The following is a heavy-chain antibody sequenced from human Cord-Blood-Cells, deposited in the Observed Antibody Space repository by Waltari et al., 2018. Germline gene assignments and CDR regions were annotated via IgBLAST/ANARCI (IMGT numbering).Heavy chain of an antibody. CDR3: AREGRRVPDAFDI. CDR2: INHSGST. V-gene: IGHV4-34*01. J-gene: IGHJ3*02. CDR1: GGSFSGYY. Sequence: QVQLQQWGAGLLKPSETLSLTCAVYGGSFSGYYWSWIRQPPGKGLEWIVEINHSGSTNYNPSLKSRVTISVDTSKNQFSLKLSSVTAADTAVYYCAREGRRVPDAFDIWGQGTMVTVSS. D-gene: IGHD3-10*01.